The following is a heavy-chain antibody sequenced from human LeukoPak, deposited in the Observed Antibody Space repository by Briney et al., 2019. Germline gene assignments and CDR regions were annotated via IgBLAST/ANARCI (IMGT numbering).Heavy chain of an antibody. D-gene: IGHD4-17*01. V-gene: IGHV3-9*01. J-gene: IGHJ5*02. Sequence: PGGSLRLSCAVSGFTFDDYAMHWVRQESGKGLEWVSGISWNSGTIVYADSVKGRFTISRDNSKNTLYLQMNSLRAEDTAVYYCARDRDGDYVLGHDPWGQGTLVTVSS. CDR3: ARDRDGDYVLGHDP. CDR1: GFTFDDYA. CDR2: ISWNSGTI.